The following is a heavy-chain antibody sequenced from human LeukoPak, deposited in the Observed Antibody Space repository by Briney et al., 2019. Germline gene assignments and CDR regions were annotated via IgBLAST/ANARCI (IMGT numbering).Heavy chain of an antibody. CDR1: GYTFTSYG. CDR2: ISAYNGNT. D-gene: IGHD2-2*01. Sequence: ASVKVSCMASGYTFTSYGISWVRPAPGQGLAWMGWISAYNGNTNYAQKLQGRVTMTTDTSTSTAYMELRSLRSDDTAVYYCARDLVIEVVPAAMCYWGQGTLVTVSS. J-gene: IGHJ4*02. CDR3: ARDLVIEVVPAAMCY. V-gene: IGHV1-18*01.